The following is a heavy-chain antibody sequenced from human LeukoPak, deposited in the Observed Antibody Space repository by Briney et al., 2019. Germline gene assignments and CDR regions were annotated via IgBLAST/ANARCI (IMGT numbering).Heavy chain of an antibody. CDR1: GFTFSTYN. CDR3: ARQKYYYDSSGYGAFDY. Sequence: GGSLRLSCTASGFTFSTYNMNWVRQAPGKGLEWVSYISGSSSTIYYADSVRGRFTISRDNARNSLYLQMNSLRVEDTAVYYCARQKYYYDSSGYGAFDYWGQGTLVTVSS. D-gene: IGHD3-22*01. J-gene: IGHJ4*02. CDR2: ISGSSSTI. V-gene: IGHV3-48*04.